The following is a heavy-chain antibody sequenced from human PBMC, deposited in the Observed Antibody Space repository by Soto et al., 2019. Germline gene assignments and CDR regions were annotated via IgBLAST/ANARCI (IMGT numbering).Heavy chain of an antibody. CDR1: GFTFSTFW. V-gene: IGHV3-74*01. Sequence: EVQLVESGGGLVQPGGSLRLSCAASGFTFSTFWMHWVRQTPGKGLVWVSRISSDGSTTHYADSVKGRFTISRDNAKDTLYLQMNGVRAEDTAVYYCARDLRPTDYWGQGTLFTVSS. CDR3: ARDLRPTDY. J-gene: IGHJ4*02. D-gene: IGHD6-6*01. CDR2: ISSDGSTT.